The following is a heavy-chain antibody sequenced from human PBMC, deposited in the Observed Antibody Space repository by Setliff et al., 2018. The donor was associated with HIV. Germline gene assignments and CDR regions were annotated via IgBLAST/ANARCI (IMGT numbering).Heavy chain of an antibody. J-gene: IGHJ6*03. D-gene: IGHD1-26*01. CDR3: ARDGGMGVYYMDV. CDR2: IDLYGSEK. Sequence: GGSLRLSCAASGFTFSRYWMIWVRQAPGKGLEWVANIDLYGSEKNYVDSVEGRFTISRDNARNSLFLQMNSLRAEDTAVYYCARDGGMGVYYMDVWGKGTTVTVSS. V-gene: IGHV3-7*01. CDR1: GFTFSRYW.